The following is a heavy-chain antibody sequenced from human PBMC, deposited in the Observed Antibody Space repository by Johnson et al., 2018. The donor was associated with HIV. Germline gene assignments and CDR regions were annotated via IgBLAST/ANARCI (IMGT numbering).Heavy chain of an antibody. CDR3: ARDKVWQWLSSRDADAFDI. Sequence: QVQLVESGGGLVKPGGSLRLSCAASGFTFSDYYMSWIRQAPGKGLEWVSYISSRGSTIYYAASVKGRFTISSDNDKNSLYLHMNSLRAEDTALYYCARDKVWQWLSSRDADAFDIWGQGTMVSVSS. CDR2: ISSRGSTI. CDR1: GFTFSDYY. D-gene: IGHD6-19*01. J-gene: IGHJ3*02. V-gene: IGHV3-11*04.